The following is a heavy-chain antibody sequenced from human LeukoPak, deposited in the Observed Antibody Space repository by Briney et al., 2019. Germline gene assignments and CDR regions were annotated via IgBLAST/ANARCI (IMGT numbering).Heavy chain of an antibody. V-gene: IGHV3-7*01. CDR1: GFIYSDYW. J-gene: IGHJ4*02. CDR3: ATRESSMARSH. Sequence: HPGGSLRLSCAASGFIYSDYWMNWVRQVPGKGLQWVANINEDGSVQDYVASVRGRFFISRDNAKNSLYLQMNSLRVEDAAIYYCATRESSMARSHWGQGTLVTVSS. CDR2: INEDGSVQ. D-gene: IGHD3-10*01.